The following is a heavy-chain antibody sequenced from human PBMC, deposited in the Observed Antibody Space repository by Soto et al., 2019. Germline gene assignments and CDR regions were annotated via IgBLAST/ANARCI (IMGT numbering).Heavy chain of an antibody. J-gene: IGHJ4*02. CDR1: GFTFSSYA. CDR3: ANGHSRGPFDF. V-gene: IGHV3-23*01. CDR2: ISGSGGST. D-gene: IGHD3-22*01. Sequence: GGSLRLSCAASGFTFSSYAMSWVRQAPGKGLEWVSAISGSGGSTYYADSVKGRFTISRDNSRNTLSLQMNSLRAEDTAVYYCANGHSRGPFDFWGQGTLVTVSS.